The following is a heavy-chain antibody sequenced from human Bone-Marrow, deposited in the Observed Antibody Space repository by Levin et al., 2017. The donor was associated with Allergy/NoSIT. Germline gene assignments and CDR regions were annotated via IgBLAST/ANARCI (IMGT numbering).Heavy chain of an antibody. CDR1: GGSISGYY. J-gene: IGHJ4*02. D-gene: IGHD3-10*01. V-gene: IGHV4-59*01. CDR3: ARSVAGEFDY. Sequence: PSETLSLTCTVSGGSISGYYWSWVRQPPGKGLELVGHIFYSGSTNYNPSLKSRVTISINTSKNQFSLNLTSVTAADTAFYYCARSVAGEFDYWGQGTLVTVSS. CDR2: IFYSGST.